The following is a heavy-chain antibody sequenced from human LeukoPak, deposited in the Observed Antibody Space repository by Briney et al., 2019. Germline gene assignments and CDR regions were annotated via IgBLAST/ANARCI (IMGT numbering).Heavy chain of an antibody. Sequence: GGSLRLSCTASGFTFVDHAMSWFRQAPGKGLEWVGLIRSKAYGGTAEYGASVKCRSIISRDDSKSIAYLQMNSLQTGDTAVYYCSRLQIGRDGYASWGQGTLVTVSS. CDR3: SRLQIGRDGYAS. CDR2: IRSKAYGGTA. CDR1: GFTFVDHA. J-gene: IGHJ4*02. V-gene: IGHV3-49*03. D-gene: IGHD5-24*01.